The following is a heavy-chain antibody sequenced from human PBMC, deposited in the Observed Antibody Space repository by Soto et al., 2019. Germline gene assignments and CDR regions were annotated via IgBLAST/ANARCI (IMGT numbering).Heavy chain of an antibody. Sequence: QVQLVQSGAEVKKPGASVRISCRASGYSFTSTYVHWVRQAPGQGPEWMGIINPAGGTTYYAQKFQGLLTITSDPSTDTVFMDLNDLTSDDTAVYFCALKVVTYYDNWGQGTLLTVSS. CDR3: ALKVVTYYDN. D-gene: IGHD2-21*02. CDR2: INPAGGTT. J-gene: IGHJ4*02. V-gene: IGHV1-46*01. CDR1: GYSFTSTY.